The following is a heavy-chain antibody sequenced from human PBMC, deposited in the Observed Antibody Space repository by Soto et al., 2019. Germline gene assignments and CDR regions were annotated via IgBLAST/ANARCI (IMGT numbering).Heavy chain of an antibody. CDR3: AKRRGAGGHFDY. D-gene: IGHD2-15*01. CDR2: VSRGGST. V-gene: IGHV3-23*01. J-gene: IGHJ4*02. CDR1: GFTSTSYA. Sequence: GGSLRLSCAASGFTSTSYAMGWVRQAPGKGLECVSVVSRGGSTHYADSVTGRFIVSRDNSKNTVSLQMNSLRADDTAVYYCAKRRGAGGHFDYWGQGALVTVSS.